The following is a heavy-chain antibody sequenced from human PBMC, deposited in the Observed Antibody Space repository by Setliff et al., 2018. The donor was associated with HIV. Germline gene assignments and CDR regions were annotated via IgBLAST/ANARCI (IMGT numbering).Heavy chain of an antibody. CDR3: ARGHHFYWYFDL. Sequence: SVKVSCKASGYSFTTYGISWVRQAPRQGLEWVGWISVYNGQTLYAQKVQDRITVTMDIPKDTAYMELRGLTPDDTAVYYCARGHHFYWYFDLWGPGTLVTVSS. CDR1: GYSFTTYG. CDR2: ISVYNGQT. V-gene: IGHV1-18*01. J-gene: IGHJ2*01.